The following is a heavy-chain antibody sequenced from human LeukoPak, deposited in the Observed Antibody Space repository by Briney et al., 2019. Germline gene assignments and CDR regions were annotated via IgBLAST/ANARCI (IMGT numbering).Heavy chain of an antibody. Sequence: GGSLRLSCAASGFTVSSNEMSWVRQAPGKGLEWVSSISGGSTYYADSRKGRFTISRDNSKNTLHLQMNSLRAEDTAVYYCARGSIAAAIGLFDYWGQGTLVTVSS. D-gene: IGHD6-13*01. CDR3: ARGSIAAAIGLFDY. V-gene: IGHV3-38-3*01. CDR1: GFTVSSNE. CDR2: ISGGST. J-gene: IGHJ4*02.